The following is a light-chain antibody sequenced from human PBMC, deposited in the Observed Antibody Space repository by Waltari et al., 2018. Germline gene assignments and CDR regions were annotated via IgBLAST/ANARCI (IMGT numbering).Light chain of an antibody. V-gene: IGKV1-39*01. CDR1: QSISSY. CDR3: QQSYSTPRT. Sequence: DIQMTQSPSSLSASVGDRVTITCRASQSISSYLNWYQQKPGKAPKLLIYAASSVQSGVPSRFSGSGSGTDVTLTTSSVQPEDFATYYCQQSYSTPRTFGQGTKVEIK. CDR2: AAS. J-gene: IGKJ1*01.